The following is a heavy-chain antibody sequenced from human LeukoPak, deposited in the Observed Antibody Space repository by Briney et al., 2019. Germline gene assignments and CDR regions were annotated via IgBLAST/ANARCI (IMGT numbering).Heavy chain of an antibody. D-gene: IGHD6-6*01. CDR3: ARFSSSAFDI. CDR1: GGSINSGSYY. Sequence: SETLSLTCTVSGGSINSGSYYWSWIRQPAGKGLEWIGRIYTSGSTNYNPSLKSRVTISVDTSKNQFSLKLSSVTAADTAVYYCARFSSSAFDIWGQETMATVSS. J-gene: IGHJ3*02. V-gene: IGHV4-61*02. CDR2: IYTSGST.